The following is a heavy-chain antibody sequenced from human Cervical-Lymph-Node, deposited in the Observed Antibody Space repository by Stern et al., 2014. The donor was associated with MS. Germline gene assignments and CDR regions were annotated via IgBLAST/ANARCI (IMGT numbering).Heavy chain of an antibody. V-gene: IGHV1-2*06. D-gene: IGHD2/OR15-2a*01. CDR3: TRGDLVIVSVVLGRFDP. CDR1: GYSFSDFY. Sequence: VQLVQSGAEVKKPGASLKVSCKASGYSFSDFYIHWVRQAPGQGLEWVGRINPNSGGTTYAQKVRGRVTMTSGTSSSTAHMERSRLTSDDTAIYYCTRGDLVIVSVVLGRFDPWGQGTLATVAS. J-gene: IGHJ5*02. CDR2: INPNSGGT.